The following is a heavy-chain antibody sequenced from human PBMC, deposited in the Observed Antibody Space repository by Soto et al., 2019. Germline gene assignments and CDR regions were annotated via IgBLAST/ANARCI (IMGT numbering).Heavy chain of an antibody. V-gene: IGHV4-34*01. J-gene: IGHJ3*02. CDR1: GGSFSGYY. D-gene: IGHD4-17*01. CDR3: ARETGPIDYGDYLDAFDI. CDR2: INHSGST. Sequence: PSETLSLTCAVYGGSFSGYYWSWIRQPPGKGLEWIGEINHSGSTNYNPSLKSRVTISVDTSKNQFSLKLSSVTAADTAVYYCARETGPIDYGDYLDAFDIWGQGTMVTVSS.